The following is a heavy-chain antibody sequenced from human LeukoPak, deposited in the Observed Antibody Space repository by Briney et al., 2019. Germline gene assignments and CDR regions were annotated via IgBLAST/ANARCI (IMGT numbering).Heavy chain of an antibody. V-gene: IGHV4-34*01. J-gene: IGHJ2*01. D-gene: IGHD5-12*01. CDR2: INHSGST. Sequence: PSETLSLTCAVYGGSFSGYYWSWIRQSPGKGLEWIGEINHSGSTNYNPSLKSRVTISVDTSKNQFSLKLSSVTAADTAVYYCARSGSVAIYWYFDLWGRGTLVTVSS. CDR3: ARSGSVAIYWYFDL. CDR1: GGSFSGYY.